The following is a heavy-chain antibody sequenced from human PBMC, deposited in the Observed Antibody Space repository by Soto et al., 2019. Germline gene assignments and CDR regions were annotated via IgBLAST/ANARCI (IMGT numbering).Heavy chain of an antibody. V-gene: IGHV1-69*13. J-gene: IGHJ4*02. Sequence: SVKVSCKASGGTFSSYAISWVRQAPGQGLEWMGGIIPIFGTANYAQKFQGRVTITADESTSTAYMELSSLRSEDTAVYYCARQRGQYYYDSSGYYPFDYWGQGTLVTVSS. CDR2: IIPIFGTA. D-gene: IGHD3-22*01. CDR3: ARQRGQYYYDSSGYYPFDY. CDR1: GGTFSSYA.